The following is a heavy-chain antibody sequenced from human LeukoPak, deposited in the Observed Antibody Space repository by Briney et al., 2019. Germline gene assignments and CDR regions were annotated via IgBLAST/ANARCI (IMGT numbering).Heavy chain of an antibody. CDR2: INWNSDNI. D-gene: IGHD3-22*01. Sequence: GESLRLSCAASGFTFNDHAMYWVRQAPGKGLEWVSGINWNSDNIGYADSVKGRFTIPRDDAKKSLFLQMNSLRTEDTALYYCARASYYYDTTGLGAVDIWGQGTMVTVSS. CDR3: ARASYYYDTTGLGAVDI. V-gene: IGHV3-9*01. CDR1: GFTFNDHA. J-gene: IGHJ3*02.